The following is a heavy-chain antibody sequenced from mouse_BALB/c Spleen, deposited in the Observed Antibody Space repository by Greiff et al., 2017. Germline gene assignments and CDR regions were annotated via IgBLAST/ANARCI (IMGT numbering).Heavy chain of an antibody. CDR3: ARRGLRRIRQDAMDY. J-gene: IGHJ4*01. CDR1: GFNIKDYY. Sequence: EVQGVESGAELVRPGALVKLSCKASGFNIKDYYMHWVKQRPEQGLEWIGWIDPENGNTIYDPKFQGKASITADTSSNTAYLQLSSLTSEDTAVYYCARRGLRRIRQDAMDYWGQGTSVTVSS. CDR2: IDPENGNT. D-gene: IGHD2-4*01. V-gene: IGHV14-1*02.